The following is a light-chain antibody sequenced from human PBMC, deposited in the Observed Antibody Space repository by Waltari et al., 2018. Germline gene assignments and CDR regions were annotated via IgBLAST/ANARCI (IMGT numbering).Light chain of an antibody. CDR2: DAS. V-gene: IGKV1-33*01. Sequence: DIQMTQSPSSLSASVGDGVTITCQASQDIANYLHWCQQKPGKAPKRLVYDASNLHSGVPSRFSGSGSGTHFTFTITGLQPEDIATYYCQQHDHLPFTFGPGTKVDIK. CDR3: QQHDHLPFT. J-gene: IGKJ3*01. CDR1: QDIANY.